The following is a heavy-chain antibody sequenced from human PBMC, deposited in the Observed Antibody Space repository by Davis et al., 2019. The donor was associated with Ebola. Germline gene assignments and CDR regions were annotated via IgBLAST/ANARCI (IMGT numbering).Heavy chain of an antibody. J-gene: IGHJ4*02. CDR2: ISTYKSNT. CDR1: GYSFTNYG. D-gene: IGHD2-15*01. CDR3: ARGERGEVVVIDY. V-gene: IGHV1-18*01. Sequence: AASVKVSCKASGYSFTNYGISWVRQAPGQGLEWMGWISTYKSNTKYAQKFQDRVTMTTDTSTSTAYMELKSLRSDDTAVYYCARGERGEVVVIDYWGQGTLVTVSS.